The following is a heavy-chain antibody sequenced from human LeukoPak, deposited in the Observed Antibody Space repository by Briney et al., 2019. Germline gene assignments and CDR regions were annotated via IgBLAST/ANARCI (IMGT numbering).Heavy chain of an antibody. V-gene: IGHV3-23*01. CDR1: GFTFSSSA. D-gene: IGHD2-15*01. CDR2: ISGRGDYT. CDR3: AKGSGGIGARFDP. J-gene: IGHJ5*02. Sequence: GGSLRLSCVASGFTFSSSAMSWVRQAPGKGLEWVSAISGRGDYTYYADSVKGRFTISRDNSKNTLYLQMNTLRAEDTAVYYCAKGSGGIGARFDPWGQGTLVTVSS.